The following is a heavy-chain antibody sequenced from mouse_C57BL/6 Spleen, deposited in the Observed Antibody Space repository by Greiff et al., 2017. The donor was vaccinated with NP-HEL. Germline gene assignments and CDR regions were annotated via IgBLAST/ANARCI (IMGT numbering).Heavy chain of an antibody. CDR3: ARDFSYYGSSYWYFDV. Sequence: VQLQESGAELARPGASVKLSCKASGYTFTSYGISWVKQRTGQGLEWIGEIYPRSGNTYYNEKFKSKATLTADKSSSTAYMELRSLTSEDSAVYFCARDFSYYGSSYWYFDVWGTGTTVTVSS. D-gene: IGHD1-1*01. V-gene: IGHV1-81*01. J-gene: IGHJ1*03. CDR2: IYPRSGNT. CDR1: GYTFTSYG.